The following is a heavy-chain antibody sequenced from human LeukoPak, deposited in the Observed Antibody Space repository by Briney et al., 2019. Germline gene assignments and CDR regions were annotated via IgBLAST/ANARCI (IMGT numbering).Heavy chain of an antibody. CDR1: GGSISSSSYY. D-gene: IGHD3-22*01. J-gene: IGHJ4*02. V-gene: IGHV4-39*07. CDR2: IYYSGST. CDR3: ARAQDDSSGLFDY. Sequence: SETLSLTCTVSGGSISSSSYYWGWIRQPPGKGLEWIGSIYYSGSTYYNPSLKSRVTISVDTSKNQFSLKLSSVTAADTAVYYCARAQDDSSGLFDYWGQGTLVTVSS.